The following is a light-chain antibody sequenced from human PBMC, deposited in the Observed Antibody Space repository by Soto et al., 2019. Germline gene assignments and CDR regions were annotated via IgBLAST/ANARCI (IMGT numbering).Light chain of an antibody. V-gene: IGKV4-1*01. CDR2: GTS. Sequence: DIVMTQSPDSLAVSLGERATINCTSSQSVLYSSNNKNNLAWYQQKPGQGPRLLIFGTSSRATGIPARFSGSGSGTLFTLTITSLQSEDFAVYFCQQYNNWPLITFGQGTRLEI. J-gene: IGKJ5*01. CDR3: QQYNNWPLIT. CDR1: QSVLYSSNNKNN.